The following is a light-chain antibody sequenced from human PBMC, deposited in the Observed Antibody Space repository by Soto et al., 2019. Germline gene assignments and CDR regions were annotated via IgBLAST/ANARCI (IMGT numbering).Light chain of an antibody. CDR1: SSDVGGYNY. J-gene: IGLJ7*01. CDR2: DVS. Sequence: QSALTQPASVSGSPGQSITISCTGTSSDVGGYNYVSWYQQHPGKAPKLMIYDVSNRPSGVSNRFSGSKSGNTASLTISGLQAEDEDDYYCGSYTSSSTSYVFGNGTQLTVL. V-gene: IGLV2-14*03. CDR3: GSYTSSSTSYV.